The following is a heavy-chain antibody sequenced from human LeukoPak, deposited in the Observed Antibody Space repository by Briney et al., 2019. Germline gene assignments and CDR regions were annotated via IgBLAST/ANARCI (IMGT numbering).Heavy chain of an antibody. CDR3: AKDFSGLIVVVPADDAFDI. D-gene: IGHD2-2*01. CDR2: ISGSGGST. CDR1: GFTFSSYA. J-gene: IGHJ3*02. Sequence: PGGSLRLSCAASGFTFSSYAMGWVRQAPGKGLEWVSAISGSGGSTYYADSVKGRFTISRDNSKNTLYLQMNSLRAEDTAVYYCAKDFSGLIVVVPADDAFDIWGQGTMVTVSS. V-gene: IGHV3-23*01.